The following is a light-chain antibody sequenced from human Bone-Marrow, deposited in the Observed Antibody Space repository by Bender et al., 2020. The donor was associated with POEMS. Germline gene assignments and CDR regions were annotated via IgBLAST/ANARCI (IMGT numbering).Light chain of an antibody. CDR1: SSNMGAGYG. Sequence: QSVLTQPPSVSGAPGQTVTISCTGTSSNMGAGYGVNWYQQLPGTAPKLLIYNNENRPTGGPARISGSKTGASASLAITGLQAEDEADYYCQSYDISLSGWVFGGGTKLTAL. V-gene: IGLV1-40*01. J-gene: IGLJ3*02. CDR2: NNE. CDR3: QSYDISLSGWV.